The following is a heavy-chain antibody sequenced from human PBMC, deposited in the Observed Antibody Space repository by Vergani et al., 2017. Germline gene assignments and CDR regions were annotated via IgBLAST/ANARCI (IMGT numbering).Heavy chain of an antibody. CDR3: ARERLGIAAAGNWFDP. V-gene: IGHV4-61*02. J-gene: IGHJ5*02. D-gene: IGHD6-13*01. CDR1: GGSISSGSYY. CDR2: IYTSGST. Sequence: QVQLQESGPGLVKTSQTLSLTCTVSGGSISSGSYYWSWIRQPAGKGLEWIGRIYTSGSTNYNPSLKSRVTISGATSKNQFSLKLSSVTAADTAVYYCARERLGIAAAGNWFDPWGQGTLVTVSS.